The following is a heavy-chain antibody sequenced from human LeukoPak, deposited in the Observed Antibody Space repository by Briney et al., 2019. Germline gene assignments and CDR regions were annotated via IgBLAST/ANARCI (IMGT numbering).Heavy chain of an antibody. CDR2: IYYSGST. CDR3: ARSRHTYYYDSSGYSNFDY. CDR1: GGSISSYY. Sequence: PSETLSLACTVSGGSISSYYWSWIRQPPGKGLEWIGYIYYSGSTNYNPSLKSRVTISVDTSKNQFSLKLSSVTAADTAVYYCARSRHTYYYDSSGYSNFDYWGQGTLVTVSS. D-gene: IGHD3-22*01. J-gene: IGHJ4*02. V-gene: IGHV4-59*08.